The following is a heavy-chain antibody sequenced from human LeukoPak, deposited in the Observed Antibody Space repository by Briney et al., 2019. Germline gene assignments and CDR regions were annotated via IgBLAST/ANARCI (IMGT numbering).Heavy chain of an antibody. J-gene: IGHJ3*02. Sequence: GGSLRLSCTASGFTFRSYWMSWVRQAPGKGLEWVANINQHGSEKYYVDSVKGRLTISRDNAKNSLFLQLNSLRAEDTALYYCARNVDAFDIWGQGTMVIVSS. CDR1: GFTFRSYW. CDR3: ARNVDAFDI. V-gene: IGHV3-7*01. CDR2: INQHGSEK.